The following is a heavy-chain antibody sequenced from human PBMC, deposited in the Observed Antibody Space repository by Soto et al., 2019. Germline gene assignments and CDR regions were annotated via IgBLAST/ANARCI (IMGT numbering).Heavy chain of an antibody. Sequence: QVQLQQWGAGLLKPSETLSLTCAVYGGSFSGYYWGWVRQPPGKGLEWIGEINHSGSTNYNPSLKSRVTISVDTSKNQFSLKLSSVTAADTAVYYCATAGLATFDYWGQGTLVTVSS. D-gene: IGHD6-19*01. CDR1: GGSFSGYY. V-gene: IGHV4-34*01. CDR2: INHSGST. CDR3: ATAGLATFDY. J-gene: IGHJ4*02.